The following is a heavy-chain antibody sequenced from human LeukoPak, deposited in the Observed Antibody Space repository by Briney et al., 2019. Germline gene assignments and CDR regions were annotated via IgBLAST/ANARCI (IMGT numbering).Heavy chain of an antibody. CDR2: INPNSGGT. CDR1: GYTFTGYY. D-gene: IGHD3-22*01. J-gene: IGHJ4*02. Sequence: ASVKVSCKASGYTFTGYYMHWVRQAPGQGLEWMGWINPNSGGTNYAQKFQGRVTMTRDTSISTAYMELSRLRSDDTAVYYCARPEYYYDSSGYPAYWGQGTPVTVSS. V-gene: IGHV1-2*02. CDR3: ARPEYYYDSSGYPAY.